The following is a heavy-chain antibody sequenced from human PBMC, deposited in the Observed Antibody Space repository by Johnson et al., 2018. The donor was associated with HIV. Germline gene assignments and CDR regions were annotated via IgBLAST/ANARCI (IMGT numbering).Heavy chain of an antibody. Sequence: VQLVESGGGVVQPGKSLTLSCVGSGLSFSNFGIHWVRQAPGKGPEWVAVISFDGNLKKYADSVKGRFTISRDNAKNSLYLQMNSLRDEDTAVYYCATVWRNEGRHAFDGWGQGTMVTVSS. CDR3: ATVWRNEGRHAFDG. D-gene: IGHD1-1*01. CDR1: GLSFSNFG. CDR2: ISFDGNLK. V-gene: IGHV3-33*03. J-gene: IGHJ3*01.